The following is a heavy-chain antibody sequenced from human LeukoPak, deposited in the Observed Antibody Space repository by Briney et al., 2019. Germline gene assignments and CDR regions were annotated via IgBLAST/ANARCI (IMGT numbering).Heavy chain of an antibody. Sequence: GGSLRLSCAASGFNFSSYWMSWVRQAPGKGLEWVAYIKQDGSEKYYVDSVKGRFTISRDNAKNSLYLQMNSLRAEDTAVCYCARESRKLWFVQGDFDYWGQGTLVTVSS. CDR3: ARESRKLWFVQGDFDY. CDR2: IKQDGSEK. D-gene: IGHD3-10*01. CDR1: GFNFSSYW. J-gene: IGHJ4*02. V-gene: IGHV3-7*01.